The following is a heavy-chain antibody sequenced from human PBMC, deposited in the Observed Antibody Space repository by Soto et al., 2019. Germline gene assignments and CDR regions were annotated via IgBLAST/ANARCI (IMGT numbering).Heavy chain of an antibody. J-gene: IGHJ4*02. D-gene: IGHD6-25*01. V-gene: IGHV1-8*01. CDR2: MHPYSGNT. Sequence: ASVKVSCKASGYTFTTYDISWVRQATGQGLEWMGWMHPYSGNTGYAQKFQGRVTVTRNTSISTVYMELSGLRPDDTAVYYCARRKERSGPHYFDYWGQGSQVTVSS. CDR3: ARRKERSGPHYFDY. CDR1: GYTFTTYD.